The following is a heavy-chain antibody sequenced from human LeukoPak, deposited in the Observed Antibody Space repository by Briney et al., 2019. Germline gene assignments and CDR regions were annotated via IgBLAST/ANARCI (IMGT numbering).Heavy chain of an antibody. V-gene: IGHV3-30*18. J-gene: IGHJ4*02. Sequence: GGSLRLSCAASGFTFNNYGMHWVRQAPGKGLEWVAVISYDGRNKHYPDSVEGRFTISRDISTDTLWLQMDSLRTEDTAVYYCAKGPLRGTAAAIGYWGQGTLVTVSS. CDR1: GFTFNNYG. CDR2: ISYDGRNK. D-gene: IGHD2-2*01. CDR3: AKGPLRGTAAAIGY.